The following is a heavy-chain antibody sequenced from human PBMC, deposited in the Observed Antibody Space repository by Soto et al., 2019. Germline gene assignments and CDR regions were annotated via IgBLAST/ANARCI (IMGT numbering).Heavy chain of an antibody. CDR3: AKRGGPYYGGYFDY. CDR2: VIGTGRTA. V-gene: IGHV3-23*01. J-gene: IGHJ4*02. CDR1: GFTFSNYA. D-gene: IGHD3-10*01. Sequence: EVQLLESGGGLVQPGGSLRLSCAASGFTFSNYAMNWVRQAPGKGLEWVSTVIGTGRTAYYADSVKGRFTISRDNSRNTLYLQINGLRAEDTAIYYCAKRGGPYYGGYFDYWGQGSLVTVSS.